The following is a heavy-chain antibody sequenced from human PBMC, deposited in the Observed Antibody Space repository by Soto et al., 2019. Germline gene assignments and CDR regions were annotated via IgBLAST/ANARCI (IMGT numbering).Heavy chain of an antibody. CDR1: GFTFSSYA. CDR3: AKDLGHTLYNWFDP. J-gene: IGHJ5*02. V-gene: IGHV3-23*01. Sequence: TVGSLRLSCAASGFTFSSYAMSWARQAPGKGLEWVSAISGSGGSTYYADSVKGRFTISRDNSKNTLYLQMNSLRAEDTAVYYCAKDLGHTLYNWFDPWGQGTLVTVSS. CDR2: ISGSGGST. D-gene: IGHD3-16*01.